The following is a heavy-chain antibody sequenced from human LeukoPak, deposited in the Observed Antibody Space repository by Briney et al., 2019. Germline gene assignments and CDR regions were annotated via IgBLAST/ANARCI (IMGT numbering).Heavy chain of an antibody. CDR1: GFTISSYG. Sequence: GGSLRLSCAASGFTISSYGMHWVRQAPGKVLEWVAVISYDGSNKYYADSVKGRFTIARDNSKNTLYLQMNSLRAEDTAVYHCAKGSGRGSSSWTPLDSWGQGTLVTVSS. D-gene: IGHD6-13*01. CDR3: AKGSGRGSSSWTPLDS. J-gene: IGHJ4*02. V-gene: IGHV3-30*18. CDR2: ISYDGSNK.